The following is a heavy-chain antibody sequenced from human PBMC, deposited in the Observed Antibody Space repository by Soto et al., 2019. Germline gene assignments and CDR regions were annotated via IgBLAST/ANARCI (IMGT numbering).Heavy chain of an antibody. CDR3: AKAGAPAATLSSFDP. CDR1: GFTFDDYA. CDR2: ISWNSGNI. Sequence: EVQLVESGGGLVQPGRSLRLSCAASGFTFDDYAMHWVRQAPGKGLEWVSGISWNSGNIGYADSVKGRFTISRDNAKNSLYLQRDSLRVEDTALYYCAKAGAPAATLSSFDPWGQGTLVTVSS. J-gene: IGHJ5*02. V-gene: IGHV3-9*01. D-gene: IGHD2-15*01.